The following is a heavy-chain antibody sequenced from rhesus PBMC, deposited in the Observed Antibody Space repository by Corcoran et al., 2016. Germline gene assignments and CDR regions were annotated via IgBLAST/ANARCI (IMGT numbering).Heavy chain of an antibody. Sequence: QLQLQESGPGLVKPSETLSLTCAVSGGSISSGYYYWSWIRQPSGKGLEWIGYITYSGSTSYNPSLKSRVTISRDTSKNQFSLKLSSVTAADTAVYYCAREGTVADDYWGQGVLVTVSS. V-gene: IGHV4-122*02. D-gene: IGHD4-29*01. CDR2: ITYSGST. J-gene: IGHJ4*01. CDR3: AREGTVADDY. CDR1: GGSISSGYYY.